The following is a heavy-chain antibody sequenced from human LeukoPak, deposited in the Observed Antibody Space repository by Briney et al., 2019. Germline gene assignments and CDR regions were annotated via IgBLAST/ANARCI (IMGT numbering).Heavy chain of an antibody. V-gene: IGHV4-30-2*01. CDR1: GGSISSGGYS. CDR2: IYHSGST. D-gene: IGHD3-9*01. J-gene: IGHJ4*02. Sequence: NPSQTLSLTCAVSGGSISSGGYSWNWIRQPPGKGLEWIGYIYHSGSTYYNPSLKSRVTISVDRSKNQFSLKLSSVTAADTAVYYCARGNILTGYYDYWGQGTLVTVSS. CDR3: ARGNILTGYYDY.